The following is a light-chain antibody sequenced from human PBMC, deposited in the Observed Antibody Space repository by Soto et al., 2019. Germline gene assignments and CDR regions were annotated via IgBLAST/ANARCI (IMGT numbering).Light chain of an antibody. Sequence: QSALTQPASVPGSPGQSITIFCTGTSSDVGGYNYVSWYQQHPDKAPKLMIYEVSNRPSGVSNRFSGSKSGNTASLTISGLQAEDEADYYCSSYTSSSTPSVFGTGTKVTVL. CDR1: SSDVGGYNY. CDR2: EVS. CDR3: SSYTSSSTPSV. J-gene: IGLJ1*01. V-gene: IGLV2-14*01.